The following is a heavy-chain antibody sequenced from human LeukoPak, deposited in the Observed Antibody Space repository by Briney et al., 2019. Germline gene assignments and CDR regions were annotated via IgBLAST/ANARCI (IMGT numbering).Heavy chain of an antibody. D-gene: IGHD2-21*01. CDR3: ATGSSIHHYYYYMDV. Sequence: PSETLSLTCTVSGGSISSGSYYYGWIRQPPGKWLEWVGSVYYRGDTHYSLSLESRLTISVDTSKSQFSLKLSSVTAADTAVYYCATGSSIHHYYYYMDVWGKGNTVTVSS. CDR1: GGSISSGSYY. CDR2: VYYRGDT. J-gene: IGHJ6*03. V-gene: IGHV4-39*01.